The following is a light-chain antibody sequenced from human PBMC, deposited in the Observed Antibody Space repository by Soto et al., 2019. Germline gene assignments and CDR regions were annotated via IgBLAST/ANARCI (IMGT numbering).Light chain of an antibody. Sequence: TQSPAFLSVSPGERATLSCRASQTIGTLLAWYQHKPGQAPRLLIFGASTRVTGIPARFSGSGSGTEFTLTISSLQSEDFAIYYCQQYNNWPITFGQGTRLDIK. J-gene: IGKJ5*01. CDR3: QQYNNWPIT. V-gene: IGKV3-15*01. CDR2: GAS. CDR1: QTIGTL.